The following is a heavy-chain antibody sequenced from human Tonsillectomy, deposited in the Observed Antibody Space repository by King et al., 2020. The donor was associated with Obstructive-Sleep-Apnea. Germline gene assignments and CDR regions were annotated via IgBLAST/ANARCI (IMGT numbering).Heavy chain of an antibody. CDR3: AREEYFGSGTYYSTFDY. D-gene: IGHD3-10*01. Sequence: VQLVESGGGLVKPGGSLRLSCVVSDLPFSSSSMNWVRQAPGKGLEWVSSMTSTVTYIYYADSVKGRFTISRDNAKNSLFLQMNSLTVDDTAVYYCAREEYFGSGTYYSTFDYWGQGTLVTVSS. CDR1: DLPFSSSS. J-gene: IGHJ4*02. V-gene: IGHV3-21*01. CDR2: MTSTVTYI.